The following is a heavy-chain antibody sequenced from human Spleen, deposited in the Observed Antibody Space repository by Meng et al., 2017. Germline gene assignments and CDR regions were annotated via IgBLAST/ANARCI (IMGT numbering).Heavy chain of an antibody. V-gene: IGHV4-38-2*01. J-gene: IGHJ5*02. CDR3: ARLYSDYEDNWFDP. CDR2: IHHSGST. D-gene: IGHD4-11*01. CDR1: GSSISSPYY. Sequence: GSLRLSCAVSGSSISSPYYWGWIRQPPGKGLEWIGSIHHSGSTDYNPSLKSRVTISVDTSKNQFSLKLTSVTAADTALYYCARLYSDYEDNWFDPWGQGTLVTVSS.